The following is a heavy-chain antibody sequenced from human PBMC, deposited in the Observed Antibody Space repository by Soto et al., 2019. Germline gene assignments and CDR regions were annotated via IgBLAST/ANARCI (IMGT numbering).Heavy chain of an antibody. CDR3: ARHHGPTTSENWFDP. J-gene: IGHJ5*02. D-gene: IGHD5-12*01. CDR2: ISTYSGDT. V-gene: IGHV1-18*01. CDR1: GYTFFTYD. Sequence: ASVKVSCKASGYTFFTYDISWVRQAPGQGLEWMGWISTYSGDTKYAQKFQGRVTMTTDTSTTTAYLELRSLRSDDTAVYYCARHHGPTTSENWFDPWGQGTMVTVYS.